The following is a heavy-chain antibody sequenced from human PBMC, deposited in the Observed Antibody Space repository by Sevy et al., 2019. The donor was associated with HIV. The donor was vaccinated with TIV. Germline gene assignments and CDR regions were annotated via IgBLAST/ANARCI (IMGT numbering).Heavy chain of an antibody. Sequence: GGSLRLSCAASGFTFKNYVMSWVRQAPGKGLQWVSTITKDAGSTFYADSVKGRFAISRDNSKDTVYLQMNSLRAEDTAIYFCLRGRQQWLSDSWGQGALVTLSS. V-gene: IGHV3-23*01. CDR3: LRGRQQWLSDS. CDR1: GFTFKNYV. CDR2: ITKDAGST. J-gene: IGHJ4*02. D-gene: IGHD6-19*01.